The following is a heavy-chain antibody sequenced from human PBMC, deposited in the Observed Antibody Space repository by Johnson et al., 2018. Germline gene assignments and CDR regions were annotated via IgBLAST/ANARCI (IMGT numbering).Heavy chain of an antibody. CDR2: INSDGSST. J-gene: IGHJ3*02. V-gene: IGHV3-74*02. D-gene: IGHD3-22*01. CDR3: AKTYDSSGSAVDDAFDI. CDR1: GFTFSSYW. Sequence: VQLVESGGGLVQPGRSRRLSCAASGFTFSSYWMHWVRQAPGKGLVWVSRINSDGSSTSYADSVKGRFTISRDNAKNTLYLQMNSLRAEDTAVYYCAKTYDSSGSAVDDAFDIWGQGTMVTVSS.